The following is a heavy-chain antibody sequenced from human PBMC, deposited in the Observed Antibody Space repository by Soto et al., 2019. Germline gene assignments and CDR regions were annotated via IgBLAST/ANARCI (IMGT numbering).Heavy chain of an antibody. D-gene: IGHD5-18*01. CDR1: GGSGRSDGYY. CDR2: ISNSGNT. V-gene: IGHV4-61*08. Sequence: PSETLSLTCTVSGGSGRSDGYYWSWIRQPPGKGLEWIGFISNSGNTKFNPSLKSRVTISLDTSKNQFSLRLTSVTAADTAVYYCARTQGYSFGFPFDYWGQGTLVTAPQ. CDR3: ARTQGYSFGFPFDY. J-gene: IGHJ4*02.